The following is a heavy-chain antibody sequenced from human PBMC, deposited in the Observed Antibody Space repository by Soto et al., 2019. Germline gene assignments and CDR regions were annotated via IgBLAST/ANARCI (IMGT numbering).Heavy chain of an antibody. Sequence: QVQLVQSGAEVKKPGASVKVSCKASGYTFTSYGISWVRQAPGQGLEWMGWISAYNGNTNYAQKLQGRVTMTTDTSTSTAYMELRSLRSDDTAVYYCARATADIVATIPWFDPWGQEPWSPSPQ. V-gene: IGHV1-18*01. D-gene: IGHD5-12*01. CDR3: ARATADIVATIPWFDP. CDR1: GYTFTSYG. J-gene: IGHJ5*02. CDR2: ISAYNGNT.